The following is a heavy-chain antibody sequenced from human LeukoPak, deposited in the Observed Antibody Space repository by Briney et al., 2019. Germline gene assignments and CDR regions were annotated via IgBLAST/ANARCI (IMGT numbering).Heavy chain of an antibody. Sequence: GGSLRLSCAASGFTFSSYWMSWVRQAPGKGPEWVSNIKQDGSEKYYVDSVKGRFTISRDNAKNSLYLQMNSLRAEDTAVYYCAREAPNIVLMVYTIRSAFDIWGQGTMVTVSS. J-gene: IGHJ3*02. V-gene: IGHV3-7*05. CDR3: AREAPNIVLMVYTIRSAFDI. CDR2: IKQDGSEK. CDR1: GFTFSSYW. D-gene: IGHD2-8*01.